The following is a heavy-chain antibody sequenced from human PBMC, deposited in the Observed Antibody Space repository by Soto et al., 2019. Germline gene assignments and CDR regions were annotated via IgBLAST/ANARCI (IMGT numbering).Heavy chain of an antibody. CDR2: MNPNSGNT. CDR1: GYTFTRYY. Sequence: GASVNVSCKASGYTFTRYYIKWVRQATGQGIEWMGWMNPNSGNTGYAQKFQGRVTMTRNTSISTAYMELSSLRSEDTAVYYCAREGIRYFDWLLSPGWFDPWGQGTLVTVSS. J-gene: IGHJ5*02. D-gene: IGHD3-9*01. CDR3: AREGIRYFDWLLSPGWFDP. V-gene: IGHV1-8*01.